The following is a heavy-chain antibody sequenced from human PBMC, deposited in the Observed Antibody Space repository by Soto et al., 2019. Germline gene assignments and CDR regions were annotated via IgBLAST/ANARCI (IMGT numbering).Heavy chain of an antibody. CDR2: IYYSGTT. J-gene: IGHJ4*02. CDR3: ARVVPYGSGWEFDC. CDR1: GDSIISGGYY. D-gene: IGHD6-19*01. Sequence: PSDTLYLTCTVSGDSIISGGYYWSWIRQHPGKGLEWIGYIYYSGTTYSNPSLRSRVTISADTSKNQFSLKLSSVTAADTAVYFCARVVPYGSGWEFDCWGQGTPVTVSS. V-gene: IGHV4-31*03.